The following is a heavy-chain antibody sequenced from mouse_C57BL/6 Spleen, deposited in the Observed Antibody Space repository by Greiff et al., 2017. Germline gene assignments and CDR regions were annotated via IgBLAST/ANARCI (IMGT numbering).Heavy chain of an antibody. CDR2: IYWDDDK. Sequence: QVTLKVSGPGILQSSQTLSLTCSFSGFSLSTSGMGVSWIRQPSGKGLEWLVHIYWDDDKRYNPSLKSRLTISKDTSRNQVFLKITSVDTADTATYYWARSGVYYDYPWFAYWGQGTLVTVSA. V-gene: IGHV8-12*01. CDR3: ARSGVYYDYPWFAY. D-gene: IGHD2-4*01. J-gene: IGHJ3*01. CDR1: GFSLSTSGMG.